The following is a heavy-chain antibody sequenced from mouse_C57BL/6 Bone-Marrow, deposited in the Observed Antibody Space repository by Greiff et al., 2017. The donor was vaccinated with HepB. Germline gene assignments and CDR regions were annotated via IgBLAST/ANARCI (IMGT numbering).Heavy chain of an antibody. V-gene: IGHV1-64*01. D-gene: IGHD1-1*01. Sequence: QVHVKQPGAELVKPGASVKLSCKASGYTFTSYWMHWVKQRPGQGLEWIGMIHPNSGSTNYNEKFKSKATLTVDKSSSTAYMQLSSLTSEDSAVYYCPITTVVAPYYAMDYWGQGTSVTVSS. CDR3: PITTVVAPYYAMDY. J-gene: IGHJ4*01. CDR1: GYTFTSYW. CDR2: IHPNSGST.